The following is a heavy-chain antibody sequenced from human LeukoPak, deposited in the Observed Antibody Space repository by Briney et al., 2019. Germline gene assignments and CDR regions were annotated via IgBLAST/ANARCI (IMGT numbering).Heavy chain of an antibody. D-gene: IGHD3-3*01. J-gene: IGHJ4*02. CDR1: GYTFTSYG. V-gene: IGHV1-18*01. CDR3: ARALYFGVVIYYFDY. Sequence: ASVKVSCKASGYTFTSYGISWVRQAPGQGLEWMGWISAYNGTANYAQKFQGRVTITADESTSTAYIELSSLRSEDTAVYYCARALYFGVVIYYFDYWGQGTLVTVSS. CDR2: ISAYNGTA.